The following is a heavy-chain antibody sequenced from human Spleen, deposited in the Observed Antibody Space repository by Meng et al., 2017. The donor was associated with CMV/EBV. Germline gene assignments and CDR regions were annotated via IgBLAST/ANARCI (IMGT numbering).Heavy chain of an antibody. Sequence: GGSLRLSCAASGFTFSTYWMHWVRQGPDKRLVWVARISDDERTTTYASSVRGRFTISRDNAKDTLHLQMHNLRVEDTAVYYCARERGGLVGATVFDYWGQGTLVTVSS. CDR2: ISDDERTT. J-gene: IGHJ4*02. CDR1: GFTFSTYW. V-gene: IGHV3-74*03. D-gene: IGHD1-26*01. CDR3: ARERGGLVGATVFDY.